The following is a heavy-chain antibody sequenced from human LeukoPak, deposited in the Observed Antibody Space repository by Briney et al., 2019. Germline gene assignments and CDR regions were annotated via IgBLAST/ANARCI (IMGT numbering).Heavy chain of an antibody. CDR3: SRLGGYYYDSSGYAFDY. Sequence: SEALSLTCTVSGGSISSYYWSWIRQPPGKGLEWIGYIYYSGSTNYNPSLKSRVNLSVATSKNQFSLKLRSVTAADTAVYYCSRLGGYYYDSSGYAFDYWGQGTLVTVSS. J-gene: IGHJ4*02. CDR1: GGSISSYY. CDR2: IYYSGST. D-gene: IGHD3-22*01. V-gene: IGHV4-59*08.